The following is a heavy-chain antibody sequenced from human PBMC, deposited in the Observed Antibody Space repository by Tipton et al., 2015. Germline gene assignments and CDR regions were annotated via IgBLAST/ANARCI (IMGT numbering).Heavy chain of an antibody. CDR2: VNSDGSST. Sequence: SLRLSCAASGFTVSDYWMSWVRQAPGKGLVWVSRVNSDGSSTSYAESVKGRFTISRDNAQNSLFLQLNSLTAEDTAFYYCAREGSSWYFGVYWGQGTLVSVSS. J-gene: IGHJ4*02. CDR1: GFTVSDYW. D-gene: IGHD6-13*01. V-gene: IGHV3-74*01. CDR3: AREGSSWYFGVY.